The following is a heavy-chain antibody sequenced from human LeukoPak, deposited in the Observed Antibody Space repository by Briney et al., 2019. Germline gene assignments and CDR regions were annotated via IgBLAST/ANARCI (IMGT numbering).Heavy chain of an antibody. CDR3: ARDSDYYDSSGPLPADY. Sequence: QAGGSLRLSCAASGFTSSSYSMNWVRQAPGKGLEWVSYISSSSSTIYYADSVKGRFTISRDNAKNSLYLQMNSLRAEDTAVYYCARDSDYYDSSGPLPADYWGQGTLVTVSS. CDR1: GFTSSSYS. CDR2: ISSSSSTI. J-gene: IGHJ4*02. D-gene: IGHD3-22*01. V-gene: IGHV3-48*01.